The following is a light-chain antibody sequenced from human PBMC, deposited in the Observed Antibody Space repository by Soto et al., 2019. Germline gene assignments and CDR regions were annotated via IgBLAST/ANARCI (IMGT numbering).Light chain of an antibody. J-gene: IGKJ1*01. CDR3: QHSNSYST. CDR1: QSISSW. CDR2: KAS. Sequence: DSQKTPVPAAPLKTKGDRVNTTCPASQSISSWLAWYQQKPGKAPKLLIYKASSLESGVPSRFSGSGSGTEFTLTIISLQADDFAPYYRQHSNSYSTFGPGTKVDIK. V-gene: IGKV1-5*03.